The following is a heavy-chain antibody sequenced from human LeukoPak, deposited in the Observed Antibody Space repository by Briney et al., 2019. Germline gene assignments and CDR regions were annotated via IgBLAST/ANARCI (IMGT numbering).Heavy chain of an antibody. V-gene: IGHV3-7*01. CDR3: ARDRGAAGDY. CDR1: GFTFSTYW. J-gene: IGHJ4*02. CDR2: INEDGSEK. Sequence: PGGSLRLSCAASGFTFSTYWMTWVRQAPGKGLEWVANINEDGSEKFYVDSVKGRFTIYRDNAKKSVYLQMNSLIAEDTALYYCARDRGAAGDYWGQGTLVTVSS. D-gene: IGHD6-13*01.